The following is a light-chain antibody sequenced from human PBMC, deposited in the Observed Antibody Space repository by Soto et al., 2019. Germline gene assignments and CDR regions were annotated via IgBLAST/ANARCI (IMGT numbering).Light chain of an antibody. CDR3: QQSYSTPRT. Sequence: IQMTQSPSSLSASVGDRVTITCLASQSISSYLNWYQQKPGKAPKLLIYAASSLQSGVPSRFSGSGSGTDFTLTISSLQPEDFATYYCQQSYSTPRTFGQGTRLEI. CDR2: AAS. J-gene: IGKJ5*01. CDR1: QSISSY. V-gene: IGKV1-39*01.